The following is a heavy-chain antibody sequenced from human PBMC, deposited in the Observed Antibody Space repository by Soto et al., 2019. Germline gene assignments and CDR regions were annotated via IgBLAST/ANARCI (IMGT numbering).Heavy chain of an antibody. V-gene: IGHV5-51*01. J-gene: IGHJ4*02. D-gene: IGHD4-4*01. CDR3: ARAERDDYNYAFDY. CDR1: GYSFTTYW. CDR2: IYPGDSDT. Sequence: GESLKISCKGSGYSFTTYWIGWVRQMPGKGLEWMGIIYPGDSDTRYSPSFRGQVTISADKSISTAYLQWSSLKASDTAMYYCARAERDDYNYAFDYWGQGTLVTVSS.